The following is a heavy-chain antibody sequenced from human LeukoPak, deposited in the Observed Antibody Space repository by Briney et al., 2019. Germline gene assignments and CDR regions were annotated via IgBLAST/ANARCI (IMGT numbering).Heavy chain of an antibody. V-gene: IGHV3-15*01. Sequence: GGSLRLSCAASGFTFSNAWMSWVRQAPGKGLEWVGRIKSKTDGGTTDYVAPVKGRFTISRDDSKNTLYLQMNSLKTEDTAVYYCTSQTYYYDSSGYYYHDYWGQGTLVTVSS. CDR3: TSQTYYYDSSGYYYHDY. CDR1: GFTFSNAW. D-gene: IGHD3-22*01. CDR2: IKSKTDGGTT. J-gene: IGHJ4*02.